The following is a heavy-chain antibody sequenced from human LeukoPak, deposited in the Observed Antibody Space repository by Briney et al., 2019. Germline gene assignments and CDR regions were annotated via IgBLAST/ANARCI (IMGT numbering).Heavy chain of an antibody. Sequence: SETLSLTCAVHGGSFSNYFWTWIRQPPRKGLEWIGEISQSGSTRYNPSLESRVSISVDMSNNQSPLRLSSVTAADTAIYFCALSTTRVTTRTLDHWGQGTLVTVSS. CDR2: ISQSGST. D-gene: IGHD4-17*01. J-gene: IGHJ4*02. CDR1: GGSFSNYF. V-gene: IGHV4-34*01. CDR3: ALSTTRVTTRTLDH.